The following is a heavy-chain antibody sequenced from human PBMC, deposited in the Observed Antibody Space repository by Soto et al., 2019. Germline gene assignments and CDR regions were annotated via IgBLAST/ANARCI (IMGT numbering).Heavy chain of an antibody. CDR3: AKDMVLGCLHFFGPYSFNY. Sequence: LRLSCAASGFTFSSYAMSWVRQAPGKGLEWVSAISGSGGSTYYADSVKGRFTLSRDNSKNTLYLQMNSLRAEDTAVYYCAKDMVLGCLHFFGPYSFNYWARETLFTFSS. V-gene: IGHV3-23*01. CDR1: GFTFSSYA. J-gene: IGHJ4*02. D-gene: IGHD3-3*01. CDR2: ISGSGGST.